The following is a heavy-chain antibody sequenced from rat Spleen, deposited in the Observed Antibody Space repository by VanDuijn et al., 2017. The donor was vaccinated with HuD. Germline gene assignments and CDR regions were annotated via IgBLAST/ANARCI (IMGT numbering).Heavy chain of an antibody. D-gene: IGHD5-1*01. CDR1: GFSLTGNN. J-gene: IGHJ2*01. Sequence: QVQLKESGPGLVQPSQTLSLTCTVSGFSLTGNNVHWVRQPPGKGLEWMGRMRYDGDTYSNSDLKSRLSISRDTSKNQVFLKMNSLQTDDTAIYYCTREHNWGFDYWGQGVMVTVSS. V-gene: IGHV2S30*01. CDR2: MRYDGDT. CDR3: TREHNWGFDY.